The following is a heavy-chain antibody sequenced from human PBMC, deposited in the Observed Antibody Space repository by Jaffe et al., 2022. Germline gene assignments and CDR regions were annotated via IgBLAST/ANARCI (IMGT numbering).Heavy chain of an antibody. Sequence: QITLKESGPTLVKPTQTLTLTCTFSGFSLSTSGVGVGWIRQPPGKALEWLALIYWDDDKRYSPSLKSRLTITKDTSKNQVVLTMTNMDPVDTATYYCAHSVISELGPSTEVLLFDYWGQGTLVTVSS. D-gene: IGHD7-27*01. CDR2: IYWDDDK. J-gene: IGHJ4*02. CDR3: AHSVISELGPSTEVLLFDY. V-gene: IGHV2-5*02. CDR1: GFSLSTSGVG.